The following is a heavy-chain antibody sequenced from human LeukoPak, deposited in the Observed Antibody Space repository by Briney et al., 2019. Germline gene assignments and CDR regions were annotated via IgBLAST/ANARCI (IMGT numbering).Heavy chain of an antibody. CDR1: GASISSGNYY. V-gene: IGHV4-61*02. Sequence: SQTLSLTCTVSGASISSGNYYWSWIRQPAGKGLEWIGRIYTSGSTHYNPSLRSRVTISVDTSKNQFSLKLRSVTAADTAVYYCARDMDWNFDWGQGTLVTVSS. J-gene: IGHJ4*02. D-gene: IGHD1-7*01. CDR3: ARDMDWNFD. CDR2: IYTSGST.